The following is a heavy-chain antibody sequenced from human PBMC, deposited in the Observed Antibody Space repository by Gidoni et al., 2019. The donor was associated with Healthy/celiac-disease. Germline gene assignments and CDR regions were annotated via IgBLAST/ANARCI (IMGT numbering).Heavy chain of an antibody. CDR3: ASLQGPIAAAGTFDY. D-gene: IGHD6-13*01. J-gene: IGHJ4*02. Sequence: QVQLQESGPGLVKPSGTLSLTCAVSGGSISRSNWWSWVRQPPGKGLEWIGEIYHSGSTNYNPSLKSRVTISVDKSKNQFSLKLSSVTAADTAVYYCASLQGPIAAAGTFDYWGQGTLVTVSS. CDR1: GGSISRSNW. V-gene: IGHV4-4*02. CDR2: IYHSGST.